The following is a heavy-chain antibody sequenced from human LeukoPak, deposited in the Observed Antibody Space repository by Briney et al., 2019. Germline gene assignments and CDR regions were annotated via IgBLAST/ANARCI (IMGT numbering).Heavy chain of an antibody. CDR1: GGSISSYY. Sequence: SETLSLTCTVSGGSISSYYWSWIRQPPGKGLEWIGYIYYSGSTNYNPSLKSRVTISVDTSKNQFSLKRSSVTAADTAVYYCARGLDIVATTWGKGTLVTVPS. J-gene: IGHJ5*02. CDR3: ARGLDIVATT. V-gene: IGHV4-59*01. D-gene: IGHD5-12*01. CDR2: IYYSGST.